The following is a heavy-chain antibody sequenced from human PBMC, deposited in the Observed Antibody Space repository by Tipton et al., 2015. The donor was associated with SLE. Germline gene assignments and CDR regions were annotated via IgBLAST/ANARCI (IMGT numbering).Heavy chain of an antibody. Sequence: TLSLTCAVYGGSFSGYYWSWIRQPPGKGLEWIGEINHSRSTNYNPYLKSRVSISVDTSKNQFSLKMNSVTAADTAMYFCAAYDSNGYYSPAAFEYWGQGILVTVSS. D-gene: IGHD3-22*01. V-gene: IGHV4-34*01. CDR1: GGSFSGYY. J-gene: IGHJ4*02. CDR2: INHSRST. CDR3: AAYDSNGYYSPAAFEY.